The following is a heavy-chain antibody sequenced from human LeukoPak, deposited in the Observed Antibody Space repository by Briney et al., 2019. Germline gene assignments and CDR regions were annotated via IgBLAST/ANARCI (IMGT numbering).Heavy chain of an antibody. D-gene: IGHD1-7*01. CDR1: GFTVSSNY. V-gene: IGHV3-23*01. CDR2: INRSGGST. J-gene: IGHJ5*02. Sequence: GGSLRLSCAASGFTVSSNYMNWVRQAPGKGLEWVSSINRSGGSTYYADSVKGRLTISRDNSKNTLYLQMNSLRAEDTAVYYCAKINAINWNYGGWFDPWGQGTLVTVSS. CDR3: AKINAINWNYGGWFDP.